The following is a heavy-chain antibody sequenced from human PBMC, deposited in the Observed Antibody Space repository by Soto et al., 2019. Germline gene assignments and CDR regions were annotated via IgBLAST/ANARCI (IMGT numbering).Heavy chain of an antibody. J-gene: IGHJ2*01. CDR2: INHSGST. D-gene: IGHD5-18*01. CDR1: GGSFSGYY. V-gene: IGHV4-34*01. Sequence: SETLSLTCAVYGGSFSGYYWSWIRQPPGKGLEWIGEINHSGSTNYNPSLKSRVTISVDTSKNQFSLKLSSVTAADTAVYYCARSAIATHWFFDLWGRGTLVTVS. CDR3: ARSAIATHWFFDL.